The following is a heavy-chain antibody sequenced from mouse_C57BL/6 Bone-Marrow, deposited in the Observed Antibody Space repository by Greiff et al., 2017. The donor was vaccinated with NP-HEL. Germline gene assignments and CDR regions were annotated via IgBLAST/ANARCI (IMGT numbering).Heavy chain of an antibody. CDR1: GFNIKDYY. D-gene: IGHD1-1*01. CDR3: ATDYGSSPWYFDV. V-gene: IGHV14-2*01. J-gene: IGHJ1*03. CDR2: IDPEDGET. Sequence: VQLKQSGAELVKPGASVKLSCTASGFNIKDYYMHWVKQRTEQGLEWIGRIDPEDGETKYAPKFQGKATITADTSSNTAYLQLSSLTSEDTAVYYCATDYGSSPWYFDVWGTGTTVTVSS.